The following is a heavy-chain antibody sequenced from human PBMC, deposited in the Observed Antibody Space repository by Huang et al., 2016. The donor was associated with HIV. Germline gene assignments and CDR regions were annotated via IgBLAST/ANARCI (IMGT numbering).Heavy chain of an antibody. Sequence: QVQWVESGGGVVQPGRSLRLSWAASGFPFNNLDRHWVRPAQGKGLDWVAVISNDGSNNDYADSVKGRFTISRDSSKSTLFLHMTSLRTEDTAVYYCARAKDTWDAYDIWGQGTMVIVSS. CDR1: GFPFNNLD. CDR3: ARAKDTWDAYDI. V-gene: IGHV3-30-3*01. D-gene: IGHD5-18*01. J-gene: IGHJ3*02. CDR2: ISNDGSNN.